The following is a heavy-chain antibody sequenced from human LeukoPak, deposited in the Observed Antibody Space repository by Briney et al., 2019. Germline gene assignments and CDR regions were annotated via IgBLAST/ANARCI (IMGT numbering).Heavy chain of an antibody. CDR1: GYTFTSYG. J-gene: IGHJ3*02. CDR2: MNPNSGNT. V-gene: IGHV1-8*02. Sequence: GASVKVSCKASGYTFTSYGISWVRQATGQGLEWMGWMNPNSGNTGYAQKSQGRVTMTRDTSISTAYMELSRLRSDDTAVYYCARAPGTTDAFDIWGQGTMVTVSS. D-gene: IGHD1-1*01. CDR3: ARAPGTTDAFDI.